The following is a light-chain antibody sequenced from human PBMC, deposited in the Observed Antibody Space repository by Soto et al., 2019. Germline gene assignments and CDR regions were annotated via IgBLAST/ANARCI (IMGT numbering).Light chain of an antibody. J-gene: IGLJ1*01. CDR3: CSYAGSYIPFV. Sequence: QSALTQPRSLSGSPGQSVTISCTGTSIDIGAYNSVSWYRQHPCKAPRVMIYDVSKRPSGVPDRFSGSKSDNTASLTISGLQAEDEADYYCCSYAGSYIPFVFGTGTKVTV. CDR2: DVS. V-gene: IGLV2-11*01. CDR1: SIDIGAYNS.